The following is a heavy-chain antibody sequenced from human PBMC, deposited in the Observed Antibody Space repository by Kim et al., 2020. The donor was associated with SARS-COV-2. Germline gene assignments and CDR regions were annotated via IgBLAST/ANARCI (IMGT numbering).Heavy chain of an antibody. V-gene: IGHV1-69*13. J-gene: IGHJ6*02. CDR1: GGTFSSYA. Sequence: ASVKVSCKASGGTFSSYAISWVRQAPGQGLEWMGGIIPIFGTANYAQKFQGRVTITADESTSTAYMELSSLRSEDTAVYYCARDHQKFDSHPMGYYGMDVWGQGTTVTVSS. CDR2: IIPIFGTA. D-gene: IGHD3-9*01. CDR3: ARDHQKFDSHPMGYYGMDV.